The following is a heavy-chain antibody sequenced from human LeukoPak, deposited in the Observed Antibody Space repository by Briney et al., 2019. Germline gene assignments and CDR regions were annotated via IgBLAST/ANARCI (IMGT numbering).Heavy chain of an antibody. J-gene: IGHJ5*02. CDR1: GGTFSSYA. CDR3: ARDRIQFSLSWFDP. D-gene: IGHD5-18*01. V-gene: IGHV1-69*13. CDR2: IIPIFGTA. Sequence: SVKVSCKASGGTFSSYAISWVRQAPGQGLEWMGGIIPIFGTANYAQKFQGRVTITADESTSTANMELSSLRSEDTAVYYCARDRIQFSLSWFDPWGQGTLVTVSS.